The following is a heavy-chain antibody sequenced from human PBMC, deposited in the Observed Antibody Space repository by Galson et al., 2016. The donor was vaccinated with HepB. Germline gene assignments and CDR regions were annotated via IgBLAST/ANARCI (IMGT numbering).Heavy chain of an antibody. CDR3: AKDGRWSPHEARIDY. V-gene: IGHV3-33*06. D-gene: IGHD3-3*01. CDR2: IWYDASSKKYV. CDR1: GFTFFNYG. J-gene: IGHJ4*02. Sequence: SLRLSCAASGFTFFNYGMHWVRQAPGKGLEWVAGIWYDASSKKYVDYEDSVKGRFTISRDNSKNTLYLQMDSLRPEDTALYYCAKDGRWSPHEARIDYWGQGTLVTVSS.